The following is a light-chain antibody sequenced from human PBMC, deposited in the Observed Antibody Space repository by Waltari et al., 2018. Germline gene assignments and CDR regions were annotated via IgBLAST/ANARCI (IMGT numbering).Light chain of an antibody. CDR2: SNN. Sequence: QSVLTPPPSASGTPGQRFTISSSASSSNIGSNTVTWYQQLPGTAPKLLIYSNNQRPSGVPDRFSGSKSGTSASLAISGLQSEDEADYYCAAWDDSLNAWVFGGGTKLTVL. J-gene: IGLJ3*02. V-gene: IGLV1-44*01. CDR1: SSNIGSNT. CDR3: AAWDDSLNAWV.